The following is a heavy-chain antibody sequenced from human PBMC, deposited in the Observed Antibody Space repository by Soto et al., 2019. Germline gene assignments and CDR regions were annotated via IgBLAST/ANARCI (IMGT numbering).Heavy chain of an antibody. V-gene: IGHV4-4*02. J-gene: IGHJ5*02. Sequence: QVQLQESGPGLVKPSGTLSLTCAVSGGSISSSNWWSWVRQPPGNGLERMGEIYHSGSTNYNPSLKSRVTISVDKSKTQFSLKLSSVTAADTAVYYCARRGDQITMIVVGWFDPWGQGSLVTVSS. D-gene: IGHD3-22*01. CDR1: GGSISSSNW. CDR2: IYHSGST. CDR3: ARRGDQITMIVVGWFDP.